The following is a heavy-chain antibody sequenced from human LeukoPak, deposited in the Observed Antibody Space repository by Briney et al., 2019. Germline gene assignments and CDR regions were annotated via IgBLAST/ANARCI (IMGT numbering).Heavy chain of an antibody. D-gene: IGHD6-13*01. V-gene: IGHV4-34*01. CDR1: GGSFSGYY. Sequence: SETLSLTCAVYGGSFSGYYWSWIRQPPGKGLEWIGEINHSGSTNYNPSLKGRVTISVDTSKNQFSLKLSSVTAADTAVYYCARAPGIAAAGTGTGSGVYYYMDVWGKGTTVTVSS. CDR3: ARAPGIAAAGTGTGSGVYYYMDV. CDR2: INHSGST. J-gene: IGHJ6*03.